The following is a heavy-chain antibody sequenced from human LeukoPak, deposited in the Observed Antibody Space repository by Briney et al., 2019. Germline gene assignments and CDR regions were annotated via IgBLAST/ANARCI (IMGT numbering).Heavy chain of an antibody. CDR1: GYTFTSYD. D-gene: IGHD3-10*01. V-gene: IGHV1-8*01. CDR2: MNPNSGNT. Sequence: ASVKVSCKASGYTFTSYDINWVRQAPGQGLEWMGWMNPNSGNTGYAQKFQGRVTMTRNTSISTAYMELSSLRSEDTAVYYCARGLTMVRGVLHYYYYGMDVWGQGTTVTVSS. CDR3: ARGLTMVRGVLHYYYYGMDV. J-gene: IGHJ6*02.